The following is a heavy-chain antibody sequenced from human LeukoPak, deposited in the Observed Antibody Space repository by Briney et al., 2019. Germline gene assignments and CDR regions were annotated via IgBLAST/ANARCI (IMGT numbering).Heavy chain of an antibody. CDR1: GYTFTSYD. V-gene: IGHV1-8*01. J-gene: IGHJ6*02. CDR2: MNSNSGNT. D-gene: IGHD2-21*02. CDR3: ARVPSIRLVTPGRYYGMDV. Sequence: VASVKVSCKASGYTFTSYDINWVRQATGQGLEWMGWMNSNSGNTGYAQKFQGRVTMTRNTSISTAYMELSSLRSEDTAVYYCARVPSIRLVTPGRYYGMDVWGQGTAVTVSS.